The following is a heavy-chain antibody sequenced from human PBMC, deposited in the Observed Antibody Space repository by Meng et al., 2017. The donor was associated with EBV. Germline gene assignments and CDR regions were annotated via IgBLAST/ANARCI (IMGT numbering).Heavy chain of an antibody. J-gene: IGHJ4*02. V-gene: IGHV3-23*04. D-gene: IGHD1-26*01. CDR3: AKVNQLLGGNDY. CDR1: GFTFSSYA. Sequence: VRLVESGGGLVRPGGSLRLSCAASGFTFSSYAMSWVRQAPGKGLEWVSAISGSGGSTYYADSVKGRFTISRDNSKNTLYLQMNSLRAEDTAVYYCAKVNQLLGGNDYWGQGTLVTVSS. CDR2: ISGSGGST.